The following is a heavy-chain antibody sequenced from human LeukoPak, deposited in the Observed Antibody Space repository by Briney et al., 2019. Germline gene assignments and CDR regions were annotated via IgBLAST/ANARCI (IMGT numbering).Heavy chain of an antibody. D-gene: IGHD1-1*01. V-gene: IGHV3-21*01. Sequence: GGPLRLSCAASGFTFSSYTMHWIRQAPGKGLEWVSSISGSNSYIFYADSVKGRFTVSRDNAKDSLYLQMNSLRAEDTAVYYCARALTTLTYEGYWGQGTLVTVSS. J-gene: IGHJ4*02. CDR1: GFTFSSYT. CDR2: ISGSNSYI. CDR3: ARALTTLTYEGY.